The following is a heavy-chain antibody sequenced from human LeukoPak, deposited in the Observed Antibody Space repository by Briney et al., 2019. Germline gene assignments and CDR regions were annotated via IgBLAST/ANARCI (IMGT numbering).Heavy chain of an antibody. Sequence: GGSLRLSCAASGFTFSSYAMSWVRQAPGKGLEWVSAISGSGGSTYYADSVKGRFTISRDNAKNTLYLQMNSLRAEDTAVYYCAREGGGSSWYQGIDYWGQGTLVTVSS. V-gene: IGHV3-23*01. D-gene: IGHD6-13*01. CDR2: ISGSGGST. CDR1: GFTFSSYA. J-gene: IGHJ4*02. CDR3: AREGGGSSWYQGIDY.